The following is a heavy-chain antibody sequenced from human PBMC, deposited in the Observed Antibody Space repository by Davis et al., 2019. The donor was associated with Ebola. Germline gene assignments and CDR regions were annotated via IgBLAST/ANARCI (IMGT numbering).Heavy chain of an antibody. CDR3: ARDPWGWVGMDV. CDR2: ISYDGSNK. J-gene: IGHJ6*02. Sequence: PGGSLRLSCAASGFTFSSYAMHWVRQAPGKGLEWVAVISYDGSNKYYADSVKGRFTISRDNSKNMLYLQMNSLRAEDTAVYYCARDPWGWVGMDVWGQGTTVTVSS. D-gene: IGHD3-16*01. V-gene: IGHV3-30-3*01. CDR1: GFTFSSYA.